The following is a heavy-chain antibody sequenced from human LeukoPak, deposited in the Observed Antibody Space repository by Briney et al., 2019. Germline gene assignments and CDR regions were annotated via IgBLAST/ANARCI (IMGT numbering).Heavy chain of an antibody. Sequence: SETLSLTCTVSGGSISSSSYYWGWIRQPPGKGLEWTGSIYYTGSTYYNPSLKSRVTISVDTSRNQFSLKLSSVTAADTAVYYCARLRYYYDRTFDYWGQGTLVTVSS. CDR3: ARLRYYYDRTFDY. V-gene: IGHV4-39*01. CDR1: GGSISSSSYY. J-gene: IGHJ4*02. CDR2: IYYTGST. D-gene: IGHD3-22*01.